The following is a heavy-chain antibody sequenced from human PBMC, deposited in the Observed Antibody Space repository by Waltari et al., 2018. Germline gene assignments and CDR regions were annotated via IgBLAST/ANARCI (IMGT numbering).Heavy chain of an antibody. Sequence: QVQLVESGGGVVQPGGSLRLSCAASALPFNNYAMHWVRQAPAKGLEWVALITYDGMYKYYADSVKGRFTISRDSSKSSLYLHMNSLRPEDTALYYCVREHPNSGNYLIDCWGQGTLVTVSS. CDR1: ALPFNNYA. CDR2: ITYDGMYK. J-gene: IGHJ4*02. CDR3: VREHPNSGNYLIDC. V-gene: IGHV3-30*04. D-gene: IGHD1-26*01.